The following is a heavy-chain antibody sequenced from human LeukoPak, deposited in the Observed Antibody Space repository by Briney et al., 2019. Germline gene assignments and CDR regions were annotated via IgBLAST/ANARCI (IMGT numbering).Heavy chain of an antibody. V-gene: IGHV4-59*01. CDR3: AKKQQSSGMAFDI. CDR1: GGSISSYY. D-gene: IGHD1/OR15-1a*01. CDR2: IYYSGST. J-gene: IGHJ3*02. Sequence: SETLSLTCTVSGGSISSYYWSWIRQPPGKGLEWIGYIYYSGSTNYNPSLKSRVTISVDTSKNQFSLRLSSVTAADTAVYYCAKKQQSSGMAFDIWGQGTMVTVPS.